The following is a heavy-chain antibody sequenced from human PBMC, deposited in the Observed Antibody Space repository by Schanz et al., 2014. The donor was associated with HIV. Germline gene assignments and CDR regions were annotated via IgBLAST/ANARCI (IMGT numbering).Heavy chain of an antibody. V-gene: IGHV3-23*01. D-gene: IGHD2-15*01. Sequence: EVQLLDSGGGLVQPGGSLRLSCAASGFTFSSYAMSWVRQTPGKGLEWVSAISDTGGSTYYADSVKGRFTISKDYSKNTLYLQMNSLRAEDTAIYYCAKGDPTAADPPDSWGQGTLVTVSS. CDR3: AKGDPTAADPPDS. CDR2: ISDTGGST. CDR1: GFTFSSYA. J-gene: IGHJ4*02.